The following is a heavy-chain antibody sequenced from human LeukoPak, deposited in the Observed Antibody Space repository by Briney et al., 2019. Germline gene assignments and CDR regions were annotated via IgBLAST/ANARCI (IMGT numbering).Heavy chain of an antibody. CDR1: GFTFSSYA. D-gene: IGHD6-19*01. V-gene: IGHV3-23*01. CDR3: ARSSSGWYMKNGYYFDY. Sequence: GGSLRLSCAASGFTFSSYAMSWVRQAPGKGLEWVSAISGSGGSTYYADSVKGRFTISRDNAKNSLYLQMNSLRAEDTAVYYCARSSSGWYMKNGYYFDYWGQGTLVTVSS. CDR2: ISGSGGST. J-gene: IGHJ4*02.